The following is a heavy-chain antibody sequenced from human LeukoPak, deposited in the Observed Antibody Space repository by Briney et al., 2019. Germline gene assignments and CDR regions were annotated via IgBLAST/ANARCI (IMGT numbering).Heavy chain of an antibody. J-gene: IGHJ3*02. CDR1: GFTVRTYG. V-gene: IGHV3-7*01. CDR3: ARTFRGVGAFDI. D-gene: IGHD3-10*01. Sequence: GGSLRLSCAGSGFTVRTYGMHWVRQAPGKGLEWVANIKQDGSEKYYVDSVKGRFTISRDNAKNSLYLQMNSLRAEDTAVYYCARTFRGVGAFDIWGQGTMVTVSS. CDR2: IKQDGSEK.